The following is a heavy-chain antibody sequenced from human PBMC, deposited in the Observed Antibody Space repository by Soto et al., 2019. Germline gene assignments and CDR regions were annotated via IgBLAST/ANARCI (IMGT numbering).Heavy chain of an antibody. CDR2: IYPGDSDT. V-gene: IGHV5-51*01. CDR3: ARHVDTAMVKNRYGMDV. D-gene: IGHD5-18*01. J-gene: IGHJ6*02. CDR1: GYSFTSYW. Sequence: GESLKISCKGSGYSFTSYWIGWVRQMPGKGLEWMGIIYPGDSDTRYSPSFQGQVTISADKSISTAYLQWSSLKASDTAMYYGARHVDTAMVKNRYGMDVWGQGTTVTVSS.